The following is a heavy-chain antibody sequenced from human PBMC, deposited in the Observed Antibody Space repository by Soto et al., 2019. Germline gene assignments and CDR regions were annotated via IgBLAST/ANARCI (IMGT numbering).Heavy chain of an antibody. J-gene: IGHJ6*02. V-gene: IGHV2-26*01. Sequence: GPTLENPTETLTLTCTVSGFSLATGKMGVSWIRQPPGKALEWLAHIFSDNERSYSTSLQGRLTISKDTSGSQVVLSMTNVDPVDTATYYCARMNVDSYQFYYAMDVWGQGTTVTVS. D-gene: IGHD4-17*01. CDR2: IFSDNER. CDR3: ARMNVDSYQFYYAMDV. CDR1: GFSLATGKMG.